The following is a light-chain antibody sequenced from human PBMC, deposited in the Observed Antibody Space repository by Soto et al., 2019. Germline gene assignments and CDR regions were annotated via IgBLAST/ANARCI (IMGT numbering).Light chain of an antibody. Sequence: SYELTQAPSVSVAPGQTASVTCGGNIIGSKSVHWYQQKPGQAPVLVVYDDTDRPSGIPERFSGANTGNTATLGISRVEAGDEADYYCQVWDSSSDHPVFGGGTKLTVL. V-gene: IGLV3-21*02. CDR1: IIGSKS. J-gene: IGLJ2*01. CDR3: QVWDSSSDHPV. CDR2: DDT.